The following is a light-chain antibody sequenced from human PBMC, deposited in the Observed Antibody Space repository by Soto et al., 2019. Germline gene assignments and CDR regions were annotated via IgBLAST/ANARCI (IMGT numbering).Light chain of an antibody. CDR3: QQYDTSIWAYT. CDR1: QIVSSY. Sequence: EIVFTQSPATLSLSPWERATLSCRASQIVSSYLACYQQKPGQGPMLLIVGAAIRATGIADRFSGSGSGTDFTLTISRLEPEDFAVYYCQQYDTSIWAYTFGQGT. V-gene: IGKV3-20*01. CDR2: GAA. J-gene: IGKJ2*01.